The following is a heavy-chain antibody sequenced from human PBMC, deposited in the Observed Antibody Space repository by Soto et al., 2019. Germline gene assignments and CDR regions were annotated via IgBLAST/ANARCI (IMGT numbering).Heavy chain of an antibody. Sequence: QVQLVQSGAEVKKPGSSVKVSCKASGGTFSSYAISWVRQAPGQGLEWMGGIIPIFGTANYAQKFQGRATITADESTSKAYMELRSLRSEDTAVYYCASSDYYDSSGYYYAFDYWGQGTLVTVSS. CDR2: IIPIFGTA. J-gene: IGHJ4*02. V-gene: IGHV1-69*01. CDR1: GGTFSSYA. CDR3: ASSDYYDSSGYYYAFDY. D-gene: IGHD3-22*01.